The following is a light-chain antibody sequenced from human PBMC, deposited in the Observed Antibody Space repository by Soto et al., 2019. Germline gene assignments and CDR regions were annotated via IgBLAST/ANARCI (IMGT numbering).Light chain of an antibody. J-gene: IGLJ3*02. CDR3: LLSYSGPRV. CDR1: TGAVTSGHY. V-gene: IGLV7-46*01. CDR2: DTS. Sequence: QAVVTQEPSLTVSPGGTVTLTCGSSTGAVTSGHYPYWFQQKPGQAPRTLICDTSNKHSWTPARFSGSLLGGKAALTLSGAQPEDEAEYYCLLSYSGPRVFGGGTKVTVL.